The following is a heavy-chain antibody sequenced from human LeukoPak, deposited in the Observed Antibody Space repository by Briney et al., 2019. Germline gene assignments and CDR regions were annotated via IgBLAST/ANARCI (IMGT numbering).Heavy chain of an antibody. D-gene: IGHD1-26*01. V-gene: IGHV4-39*07. CDR3: ARESGSYYDFDY. CDR1: GGSISSSSYC. Sequence: PSETLSLTCTVSGGSISSSSYCWGWIRQPPGKGLEWIGSIYYSGSTYYNPSLKSRVTMSVDTSKNQFSLKLSSVTAADTAVYYCARESGSYYDFDYWGQGTLVTVSS. J-gene: IGHJ4*02. CDR2: IYYSGST.